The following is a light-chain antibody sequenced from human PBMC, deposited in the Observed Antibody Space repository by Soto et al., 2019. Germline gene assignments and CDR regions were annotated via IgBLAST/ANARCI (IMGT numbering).Light chain of an antibody. Sequence: EIVLTQSPGTLSLSPGEGATVSCRVSQSINSKSLVWYQRKFGQAXXLLIYNTSSRATGIPDRFSGIGSGTEYFLTISSLQSEDFAVYYGQQYKNWPPLTFGGGTKVDIK. CDR1: QSINSKS. CDR3: QQYKNWPPLT. CDR2: NTS. J-gene: IGKJ4*01. V-gene: IGKV3D-15*01.